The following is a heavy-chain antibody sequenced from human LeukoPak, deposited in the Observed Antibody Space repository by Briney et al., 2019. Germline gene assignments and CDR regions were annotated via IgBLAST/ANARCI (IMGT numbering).Heavy chain of an antibody. J-gene: IGHJ4*02. V-gene: IGHV4-61*02. Sequence: SQTLSLTCTVSGGSISSGSYYWSWIRQPAGKGLEWIGRIYTSGSTNYNPSLKSLVTISVDTSKNQFSLKLSSVTAADTAVYYCARAKRGYYDSSGYRFDYWGQGTLVTVSS. CDR1: GGSISSGSYY. D-gene: IGHD3-22*01. CDR3: ARAKRGYYDSSGYRFDY. CDR2: IYTSGST.